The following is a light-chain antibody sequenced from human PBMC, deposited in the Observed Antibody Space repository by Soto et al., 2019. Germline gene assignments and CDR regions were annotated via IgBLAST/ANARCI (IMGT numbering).Light chain of an antibody. Sequence: EIVLTQSPATLSLSPGERATLSCRASQTVGNYLAWNQQKPGQAPRLLIYDASSRATGVPARFSGSGSGTDFTLTISSLEPEDFAFYYCQQRKNRVTFGPGTTVDIK. CDR1: QTVGNY. CDR2: DAS. CDR3: QQRKNRVT. J-gene: IGKJ3*01. V-gene: IGKV3-11*01.